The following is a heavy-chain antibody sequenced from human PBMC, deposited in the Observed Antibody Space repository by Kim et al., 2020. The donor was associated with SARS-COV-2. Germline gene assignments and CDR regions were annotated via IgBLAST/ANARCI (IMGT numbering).Heavy chain of an antibody. V-gene: IGHV4-59*08. CDR1: GGSISSYY. CDR2: IYYSGST. Sequence: SETLSLTCTVSGGSISSYYWSWIRQPPGKGLEWIGYIYYSGSTNYNPSLKSRVTISVDTSKNQFSLKLSSVTAADTAVYYCARLGAWFGELPDYYYYGMDVWGQGTTVTVSS. CDR3: ARLGAWFGELPDYYYYGMDV. D-gene: IGHD3-10*01. J-gene: IGHJ6*02.